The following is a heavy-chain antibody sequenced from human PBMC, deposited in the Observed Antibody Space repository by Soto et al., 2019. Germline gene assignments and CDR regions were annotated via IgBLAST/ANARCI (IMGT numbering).Heavy chain of an antibody. V-gene: IGHV5-51*01. Sequence: PGESLKISCKGSGYSFTSYWIGWVRQMPGKGLEWMGIIYPGDSDTRYSPSFQGQVTISADKSISTAYLQWSSLKASDTAMYYCAGARRDGYNYRQYYFEYWGQETLLTVSS. J-gene: IGHJ4*02. D-gene: IGHD5-12*01. CDR1: GYSFTSYW. CDR3: AGARRDGYNYRQYYFEY. CDR2: IYPGDSDT.